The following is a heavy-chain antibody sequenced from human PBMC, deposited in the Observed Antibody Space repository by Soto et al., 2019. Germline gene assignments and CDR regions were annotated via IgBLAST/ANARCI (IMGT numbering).Heavy chain of an antibody. CDR2: INPNSGGT. Sequence: ASVKVSCKASGYTFTGYYMHWVRQAPGQGLEWMGWINPNSGGTNYAQEFQGWVTMTRDTSISTAYMELSSLRAEDTALYYCARDAPYPQGRWLNLDLWGQGTLVTVSS. D-gene: IGHD5-12*01. V-gene: IGHV1-2*04. CDR1: GYTFTGYY. J-gene: IGHJ5*02. CDR3: ARDAPYPQGRWLNLDL.